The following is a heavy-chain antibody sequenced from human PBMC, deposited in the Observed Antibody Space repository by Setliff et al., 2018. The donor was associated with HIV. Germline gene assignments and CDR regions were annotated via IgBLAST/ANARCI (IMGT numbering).Heavy chain of an antibody. Sequence: GGSLRLSCAASGFTLSNAWMSWVRQAPGKGLEWVGRIKSKTDGGTTNYAAPVKGRFIISRDDSKNTLYQQMNSLKTEDTAVYYCTTVSAAGYMDVWGKGTTVTVSS. CDR2: IKSKTDGGTT. V-gene: IGHV3-15*01. CDR3: TTVSAAGYMDV. D-gene: IGHD6-13*01. J-gene: IGHJ6*03. CDR1: GFTLSNAW.